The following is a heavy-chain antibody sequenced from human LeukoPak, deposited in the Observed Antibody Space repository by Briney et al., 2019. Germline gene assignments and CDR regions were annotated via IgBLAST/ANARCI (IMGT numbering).Heavy chain of an antibody. CDR1: GFTFGGYS. Sequence: GGSLRLSCAASGFTFGGYSMTWVRQAPGKGLEWVANINLDGSDRFYVGFVKGRFTISRDNAKNSLYLQMNSLRAEDTAVYYCARGSYDYKIDYWGQGTLVTVSS. CDR2: INLDGSDR. J-gene: IGHJ4*02. V-gene: IGHV3-7*01. CDR3: ARGSYDYKIDY. D-gene: IGHD4/OR15-4a*01.